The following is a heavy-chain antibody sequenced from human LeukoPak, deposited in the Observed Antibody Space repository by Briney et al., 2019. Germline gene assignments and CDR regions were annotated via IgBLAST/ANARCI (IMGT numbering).Heavy chain of an antibody. CDR3: ARDNAGSDLWSGYYYNWFDP. V-gene: IGHV1-18*01. CDR2: ISAYNGNT. D-gene: IGHD3-3*01. CDR1: GYTFTSYG. Sequence: ASVKVSCKASGYTFTSYGISWVRQAPGQGLEWMGWISAYNGNTNYAQKLQGRVTMTTDTSTSTAYMELRSLRSDDTAVYYCARDNAGSDLWSGYYYNWFDPWGQGTLVTVSS. J-gene: IGHJ5*02.